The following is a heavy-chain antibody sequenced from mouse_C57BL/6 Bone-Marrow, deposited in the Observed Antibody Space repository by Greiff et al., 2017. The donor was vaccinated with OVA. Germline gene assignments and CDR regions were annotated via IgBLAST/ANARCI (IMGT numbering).Heavy chain of an antibody. CDR3: ARPVYYDYSYWYFDV. J-gene: IGHJ1*03. D-gene: IGHD2-4*01. Sequence: QVHVKQPGAELVKPGASVKLSCKASGYTFTSYWMQWVKQRPGQGLEWIGEIDPSDSYTNYNQKFKGKATLTVDTSSSTAYMQLSSLTSEDSAVYYCARPVYYDYSYWYFDVWGTGTTVTVSS. CDR2: IDPSDSYT. V-gene: IGHV1-50*01. CDR1: GYTFTSYW.